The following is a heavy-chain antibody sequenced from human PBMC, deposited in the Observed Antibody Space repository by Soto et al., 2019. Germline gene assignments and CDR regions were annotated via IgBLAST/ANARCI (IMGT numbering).Heavy chain of an antibody. CDR2: ISSSSTIM. J-gene: IGHJ5*02. Sequence: GGSLRLSCAASGFTFSNYNMNWVRQAPGKGLEWVSYISSSSTIMYYADSVKGRFTISRDSAKNSLYLQMNSLRTEDTAVYYCASPSGYTSSNNWFDPWGQGTLVTVSS. V-gene: IGHV3-48*01. CDR1: GFTFSNYN. D-gene: IGHD6-13*01. CDR3: ASPSGYTSSNNWFDP.